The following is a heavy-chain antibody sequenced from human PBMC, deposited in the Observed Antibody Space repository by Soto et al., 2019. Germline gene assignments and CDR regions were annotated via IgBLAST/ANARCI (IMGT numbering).Heavy chain of an antibody. J-gene: IGHJ4*02. Sequence: GGSLRLSCAASGFTFSSYAMTWVRQAPGKGLEWVSGISGSGGYADYADSVKGRFTISRDNSKSTLYLQMNSLRAEDTAVYYCAKDALIITMVRGVIPPFDYWGLGTLVTVSS. D-gene: IGHD3-10*01. CDR2: ISGSGGYA. V-gene: IGHV3-23*01. CDR3: AKDALIITMVRGVIPPFDY. CDR1: GFTFSSYA.